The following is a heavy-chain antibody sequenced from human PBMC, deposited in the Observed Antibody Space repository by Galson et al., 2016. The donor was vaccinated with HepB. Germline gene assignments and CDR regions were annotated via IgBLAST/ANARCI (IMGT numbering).Heavy chain of an antibody. V-gene: IGHV2-70*04. J-gene: IGHJ4*02. Sequence: PALVKPTQTLTLTCTFSGLSLSTSGMRVSWIRQPPGKALEWLARIDWDDDKFYSTSLKTRLTISKDTSKNQVVLTLTNMDPVDTATYYCARMRWADNDYYLDSWGQGTLVTVSS. CDR2: IDWDDDK. D-gene: IGHD1-26*01. CDR1: GLSLSTSGMR. CDR3: ARMRWADNDYYLDS.